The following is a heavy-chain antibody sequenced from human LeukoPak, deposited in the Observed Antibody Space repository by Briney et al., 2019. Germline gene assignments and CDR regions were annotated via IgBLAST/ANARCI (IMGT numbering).Heavy chain of an antibody. D-gene: IGHD3-10*01. CDR3: ARHPRVWFGDRPGFDP. CDR1: GGSFSGYY. V-gene: IGHV4-34*01. CDR2: INHSGST. Sequence: NPSETLSLTCAVYGGSFSGYYWSWIRQPPGKGLEWIGEINHSGSTNYNPSLKSRVTISVDTSKNQFSLKLSSVTAADTAVYYCARHPRVWFGDRPGFDPWGQGTLVTVSS. J-gene: IGHJ5*02.